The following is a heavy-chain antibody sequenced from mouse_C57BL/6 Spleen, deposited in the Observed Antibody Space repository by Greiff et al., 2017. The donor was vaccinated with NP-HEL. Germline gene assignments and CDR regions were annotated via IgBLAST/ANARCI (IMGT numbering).Heavy chain of an antibody. CDR3: AREGIYYGYDVGFDY. D-gene: IGHD2-2*01. Sequence: EVKLMESEGGLVQPGSSMKLSCTASGFTFSDYYMAWFRQVPEKGLEWVANINYDGSSTYYLDSLKSRFIISRDNAKNILYLQMSSLKSEDTATYYCAREGIYYGYDVGFDYWGQGNTPPVSS. V-gene: IGHV5-16*01. CDR1: GFTFSDYY. J-gene: IGHJ2*01. CDR2: INYDGSST.